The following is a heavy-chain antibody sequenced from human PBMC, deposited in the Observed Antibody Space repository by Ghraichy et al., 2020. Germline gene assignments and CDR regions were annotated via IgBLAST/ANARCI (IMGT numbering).Heavy chain of an antibody. D-gene: IGHD5-24*01. CDR2: INHSGST. V-gene: IGHV4-34*01. J-gene: IGHJ4*02. Sequence: SETLSLTCAVYGGSFSGYYWSWIRQPPGKGLEWIGEINHSGSTNYNPSLKSRVTISVDTSKNQFSLKLSSVTAADTAVYYCARVRRPERDGYNSGVLDYWGQGTLVTVSS. CDR1: GGSFSGYY. CDR3: ARVRRPERDGYNSGVLDY.